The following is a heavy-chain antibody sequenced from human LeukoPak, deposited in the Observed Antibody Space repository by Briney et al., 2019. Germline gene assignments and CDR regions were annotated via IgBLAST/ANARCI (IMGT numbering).Heavy chain of an antibody. J-gene: IGHJ1*01. CDR1: GFTFSSYA. Sequence: GGSLRLSCAASGFTFSSYAMSWVRQAPGKGLEWVSAISGSGGSTYYADSVKGRFTISRDNSKNTLYLQMNSLRAEDTAVYYCAKDIGRIAVAGTTEYFQHWGQGTLVTVSS. V-gene: IGHV3-23*01. CDR2: ISGSGGST. D-gene: IGHD6-19*01. CDR3: AKDIGRIAVAGTTEYFQH.